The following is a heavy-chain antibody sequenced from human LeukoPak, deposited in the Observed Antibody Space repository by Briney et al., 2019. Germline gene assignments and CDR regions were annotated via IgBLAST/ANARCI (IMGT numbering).Heavy chain of an antibody. CDR1: GESFSGYY. CDR2: INHSGST. V-gene: IGHV4-34*01. J-gene: IGHJ5*02. Sequence: PAETLSLTCAVYGESFSGYYWSGIRQPPGKGLEWSGEINHSGSTNYNPSLKSRVSISVATSKNQFSLKLSSVTAAETAVYYCARRKYSSGWYGNWFDPWGQGTLVTVSS. D-gene: IGHD6-19*01. CDR3: ARRKYSSGWYGNWFDP.